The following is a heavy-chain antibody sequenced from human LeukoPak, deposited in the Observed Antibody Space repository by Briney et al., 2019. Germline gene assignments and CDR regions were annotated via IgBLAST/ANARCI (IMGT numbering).Heavy chain of an antibody. CDR1: RDSITSGGFY. Sequence: SETLSLTCNVSRDSITSGGFYWAWIRQSPGKGLEWIGNVYYSGTTQYNPSLKGRVTISMDMSKNQFSLNLNSVNVTDTAIYYCARRDYAAWFDPWGQGTLVTVSS. CDR2: VYYSGTT. V-gene: IGHV4-39*01. J-gene: IGHJ5*02. CDR3: ARRDYAAWFDP. D-gene: IGHD4/OR15-4a*01.